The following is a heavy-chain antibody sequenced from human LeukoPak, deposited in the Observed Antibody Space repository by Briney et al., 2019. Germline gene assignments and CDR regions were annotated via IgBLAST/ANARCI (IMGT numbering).Heavy chain of an antibody. CDR3: ARQDSSGWYITTFDH. Sequence: SETLSLTCTVSGYSISSGYYWGWIRQPPGKGLEWIGSIYHSGSTYYNPSLKSRVTISVDTSKNQFSLKLSSVTAADTAVYYCARQDSSGWYITTFDHWGQGTLVTVSS. J-gene: IGHJ4*02. D-gene: IGHD6-19*01. CDR1: GYSISSGYY. V-gene: IGHV4-38-2*02. CDR2: IYHSGST.